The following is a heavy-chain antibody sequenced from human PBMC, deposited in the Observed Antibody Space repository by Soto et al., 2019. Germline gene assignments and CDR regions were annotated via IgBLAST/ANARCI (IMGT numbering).Heavy chain of an antibody. D-gene: IGHD4-4*01. V-gene: IGHV4-30-2*01. J-gene: IGHJ5*02. CDR1: GGSISSGGYS. Sequence: SETLSLTCAVSGGSISSGGYSWSWIRQPPGKGLEWIGYIYHSGSTYYNPSLKSRVTISVDRSKNQFSLKLSSVTAADTAVYYCARGGGRSVTTVTNNWFDPWGQGTLVTVSS. CDR3: ARGGGRSVTTVTNNWFDP. CDR2: IYHSGST.